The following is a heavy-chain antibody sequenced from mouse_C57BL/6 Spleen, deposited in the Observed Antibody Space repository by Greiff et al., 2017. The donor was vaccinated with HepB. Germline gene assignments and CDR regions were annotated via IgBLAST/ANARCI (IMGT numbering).Heavy chain of an antibody. Sequence: QVQLQQSGAELARPGASVKMSCKASGYTFTSYTMHWVKQRPGQGLEWIGYINPSSGYTKYNQKFKDKATLTADKSSSTAYMQLSSLTSEDSAVYYCARPYDYLYFDYWGQGTSVTVSS. J-gene: IGHJ4*01. D-gene: IGHD2-4*01. CDR2: INPSSGYT. V-gene: IGHV1-4*01. CDR1: GYTFTSYT. CDR3: ARPYDYLYFDY.